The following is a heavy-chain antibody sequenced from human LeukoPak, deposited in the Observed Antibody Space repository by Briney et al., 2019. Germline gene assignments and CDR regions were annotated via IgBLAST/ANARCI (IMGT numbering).Heavy chain of an antibody. CDR2: FDPEDGET. J-gene: IGHJ6*03. D-gene: IGHD6-13*01. CDR1: GYTITELS. Sequence: ASVKVSCKVSGYTITELSMHWVRQAPGKGLEWMGGFDPEDGETIYAQKFQGRVTMTEYTSTDTAYMELSSLRSKDTAVYCCATAVAAPRPLYEYYYMDVWGKGTTVTLSS. CDR3: ATAVAAPRPLYEYYYMDV. V-gene: IGHV1-24*01.